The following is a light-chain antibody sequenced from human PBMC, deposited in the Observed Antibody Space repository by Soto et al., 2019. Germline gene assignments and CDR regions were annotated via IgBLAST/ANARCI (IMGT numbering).Light chain of an antibody. Sequence: EILLPQSPGTLSLSPFEIATLSFMSSQSVSNNYLAWYQQKPGQAPSLLIYGVSNRATGIPERFSGSGSGTDFTLTISRLEPEDFAVYFCQQYGSSPRTFGQGTKVDI. J-gene: IGKJ1*01. V-gene: IGKV3-20*01. CDR1: QSVSNNY. CDR2: GVS. CDR3: QQYGSSPRT.